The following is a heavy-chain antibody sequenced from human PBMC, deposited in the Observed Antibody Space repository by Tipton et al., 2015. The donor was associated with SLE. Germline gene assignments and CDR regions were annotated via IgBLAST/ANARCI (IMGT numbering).Heavy chain of an antibody. Sequence: SGVIFSTLAMSWVRQAPGKGLEWVSGIRGSGGSTYYADSVKGRFTISRDNSKNTLYLQMNSLRAEDTAVYYCARDAYDFWSATLGGYYYMDVWGKGTTVTISS. J-gene: IGHJ6*03. D-gene: IGHD3-3*01. CDR2: IRGSGGST. CDR1: GVIFSTLA. CDR3: ARDAYDFWSATLGGYYYMDV. V-gene: IGHV3-23*01.